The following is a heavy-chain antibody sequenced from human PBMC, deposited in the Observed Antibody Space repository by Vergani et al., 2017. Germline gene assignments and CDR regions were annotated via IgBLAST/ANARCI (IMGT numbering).Heavy chain of an antibody. CDR1: GFTFDDYA. CDR3: AKVITLDYYYYVMDV. J-gene: IGHJ6*02. V-gene: IGHV3-43*02. CDR2: ISGDGGST. Sequence: EVQLVESGGGVVQPGGSLRLSCAASGFTFDDYAMHWVRQAPGKGLEWVSLISGDGGSTYYADSVKGRFTISRDNSKKSLYRQMNSLRTEDTALYYCAKVITLDYYYYVMDVWGQGTTVTVSS.